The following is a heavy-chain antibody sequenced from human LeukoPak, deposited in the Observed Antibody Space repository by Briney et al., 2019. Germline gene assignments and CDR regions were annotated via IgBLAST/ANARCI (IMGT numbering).Heavy chain of an antibody. CDR1: GYTLTELS. D-gene: IGHD3-3*01. V-gene: IGHV1-24*01. CDR2: FDPEDGET. CDR3: ATAPIYDFWSGLYYFDY. J-gene: IGHJ4*02. Sequence: ASVKVSCKVSGYTLTELSMHWVRQAPGKGREWMGGFDPEDGETIYAQKFQGRVTMTEDTSTDTAYMELSSLRSEDTAVYYCATAPIYDFWSGLYYFDYWGQGTLVTVSS.